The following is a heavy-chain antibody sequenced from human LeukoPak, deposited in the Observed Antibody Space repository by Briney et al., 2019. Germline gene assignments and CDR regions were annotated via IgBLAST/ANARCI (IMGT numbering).Heavy chain of an antibody. V-gene: IGHV3-30*03. CDR1: GFTFSTYG. Sequence: GGSLRLSCAASGFTFSTYGMHWVRQAPGKGLEWVAVISYDGSDKYYADSVKGRFTISRDNSKNTLYLQMNSLRAEDTAVYYCARGYYAGRGHHFEYWGQGTLVTVSS. D-gene: IGHD3-22*01. CDR3: ARGYYAGRGHHFEY. CDR2: ISYDGSDK. J-gene: IGHJ4*02.